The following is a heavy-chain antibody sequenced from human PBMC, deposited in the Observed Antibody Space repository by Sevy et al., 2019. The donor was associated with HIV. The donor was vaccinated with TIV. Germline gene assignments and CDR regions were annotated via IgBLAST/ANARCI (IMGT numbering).Heavy chain of an antibody. D-gene: IGHD3-22*01. CDR3: AREAYYYDSREENWFDP. Sequence: GGSLRLSCKVSVFTFSVYTKHWVRQAPGKGLEWVSSISRTTTTYYADSVRGRFTISRDNAKNSLYLEMNSLRDDDTAVYYCAREAYYYDSREENWFDPWGQGTLVTVSS. CDR2: ISRTTTT. V-gene: IGHV3-48*02. J-gene: IGHJ5*02. CDR1: VFTFSVYT.